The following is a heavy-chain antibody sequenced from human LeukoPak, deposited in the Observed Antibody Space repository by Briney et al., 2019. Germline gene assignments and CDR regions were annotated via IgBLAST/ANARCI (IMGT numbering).Heavy chain of an antibody. CDR2: IYPGDSET. D-gene: IGHD1-26*01. CDR1: GYSFTSYW. Sequence: GESLKISCKGSGYSFTSYWIGWVRQMPGKGLEWMGIIYPGDSETRYSPSFQGQVTISADKSISTAYLQWSSLKASDTAMYYCAGAIVGAATAFDIWGQGTMVTVSS. V-gene: IGHV5-51*01. J-gene: IGHJ3*02. CDR3: AGAIVGAATAFDI.